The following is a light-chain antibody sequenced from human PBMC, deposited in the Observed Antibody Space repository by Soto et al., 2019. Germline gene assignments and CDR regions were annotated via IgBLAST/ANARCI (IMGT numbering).Light chain of an antibody. CDR3: QQNYSTPRT. CDR1: QSISSY. V-gene: IGKV1-39*01. J-gene: IGKJ1*01. Sequence: DIQMTQSPSSLSASVGDRVTITCRASQSISSYLNWYQQKPGKAPKLLIYAASSLRSGVPSRFSGSGSGTDFTLTISSLQPEDCATYYCQQNYSTPRTFGQATKVDIK. CDR2: AAS.